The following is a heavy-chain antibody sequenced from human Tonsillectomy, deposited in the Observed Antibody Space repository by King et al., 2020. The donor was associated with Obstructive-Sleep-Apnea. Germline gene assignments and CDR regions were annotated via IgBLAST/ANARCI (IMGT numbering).Heavy chain of an antibody. CDR3: ARERPLVRGAYAFDI. V-gene: IGHV3-33*01. J-gene: IGHJ3*02. Sequence: VQLVESGGGVVQPGRSLRLSCAASGFTFSSYGMHWVRQAPGKGLEWVAVIWYDGSNKYYADSVKGRFTISRDNSKNTLYLQMNSLRAEDTAVYYCARERPLVRGAYAFDIWGQGTMVTVSS. CDR1: GFTFSSYG. D-gene: IGHD3-10*01. CDR2: IWYDGSNK.